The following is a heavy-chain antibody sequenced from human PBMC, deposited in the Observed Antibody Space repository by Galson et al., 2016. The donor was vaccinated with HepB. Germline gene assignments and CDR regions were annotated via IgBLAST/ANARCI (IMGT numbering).Heavy chain of an antibody. CDR1: GYSFTSHS. D-gene: IGHD3-10*01. J-gene: IGHJ4*02. V-gene: IGHV1-18*01. Sequence: SVKVSCKASGYSFTSHSISWVRQAPGQGLEWVGYITTYSGDTYYAPNLQGRVTMTTDTSTRTAYMELRSLRSDDTAVYYCAGDRDNYGSGSDYWGQGTLVTVSS. CDR3: AGDRDNYGSGSDY. CDR2: ITTYSGDT.